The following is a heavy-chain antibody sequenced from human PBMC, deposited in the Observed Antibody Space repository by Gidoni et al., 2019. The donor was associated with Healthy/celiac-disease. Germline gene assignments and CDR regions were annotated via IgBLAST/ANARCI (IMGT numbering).Heavy chain of an antibody. CDR2: ETT. J-gene: IGHJ6*02. CDR3: TTDPSRYYYGMDV. V-gene: IGHV3-15*01. Sequence: ETTDYAAPVKGRFTISRDDSKNTLYLQMNSLKTEDTAVYYCTTDPSRYYYGMDVWGQGTTVTVSS.